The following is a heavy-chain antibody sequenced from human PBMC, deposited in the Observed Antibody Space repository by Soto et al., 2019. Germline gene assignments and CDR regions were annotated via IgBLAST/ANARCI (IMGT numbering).Heavy chain of an antibody. J-gene: IGHJ5*02. V-gene: IGHV1-3*01. D-gene: IGHD2-15*01. CDR3: ARVLTPNWFAP. CDR2: INGGTGHT. Sequence: QVQLVQSGAEVKKPGASVKLSCKTSGYAFTNSTIHWVRQAPGQSLEWMGWINGGTGHTRYSQKFQARVTITKDSSASSAYRELSSLRSEDAAVYSWARVLTPNWFAPWGQGTLVTVSS. CDR1: GYAFTNST.